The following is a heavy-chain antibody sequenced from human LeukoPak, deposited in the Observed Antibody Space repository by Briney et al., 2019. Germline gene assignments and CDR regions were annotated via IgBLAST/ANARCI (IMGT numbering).Heavy chain of an antibody. CDR3: ARDGGAYYYYYYMDV. CDR1: GFTFSTYA. D-gene: IGHD6-25*01. Sequence: GGSLRLSCAASGFTFSTYAMHWVRQPPGKGLEWVALISYDGSDEYYPDSVKGRFTISRDNSKNTLYLQMNSLRAEDTAVYYCARDGGAYYYYYYMDVWGKGTTVTVSS. J-gene: IGHJ6*03. CDR2: ISYDGSDE. V-gene: IGHV3-30-3*01.